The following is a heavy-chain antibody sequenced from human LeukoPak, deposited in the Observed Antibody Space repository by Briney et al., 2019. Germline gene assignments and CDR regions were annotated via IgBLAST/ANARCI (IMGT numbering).Heavy chain of an antibody. V-gene: IGHV3-11*04. J-gene: IGHJ5*02. CDR3: ARGGANPAPYIAAAGAYNWFDP. Sequence: GGSLRLSCAASGFTFSDYYMSWIRQAPGKGLEWVSYISSSGSTIYYADSVKGRFTISRDNAKNSLYLQMNSLRAEDTAVYYCARGGANPAPYIAAAGAYNWFDPWGQGTLVTVSS. CDR1: GFTFSDYY. CDR2: ISSSGSTI. D-gene: IGHD6-13*01.